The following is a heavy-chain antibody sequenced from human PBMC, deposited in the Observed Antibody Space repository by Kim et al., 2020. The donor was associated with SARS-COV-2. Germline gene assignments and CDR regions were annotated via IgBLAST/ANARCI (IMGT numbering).Heavy chain of an antibody. CDR3: ARRNYGGLLYYYYGMDV. CDR2: IKQDGSEK. D-gene: IGHD1-7*01. J-gene: IGHJ6*01. CDR1: KFTFSNYW. V-gene: IGHV3-7*01. Sequence: GGSLRLSCAASKFTFSNYWMSWIRQAPGKGLEWVANIKQDGSEKSYVESVKGRFTISRDNAKNSLYLQMNSLRAEDTAVYYCARRNYGGLLYYYYGMDV.